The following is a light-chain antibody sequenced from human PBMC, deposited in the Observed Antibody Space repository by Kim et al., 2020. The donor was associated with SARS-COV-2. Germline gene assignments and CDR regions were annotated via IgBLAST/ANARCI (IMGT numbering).Light chain of an antibody. Sequence: PGERATLACRASQSVSRSFLTWDQQKTGQTPRRLIYHTAKRATGIPDRFSGRGSGTDFTLSISRLEPEEIAVYYCQQYGGSPPSTFGQGTKLEI. CDR1: QSVSRSF. CDR2: HTA. J-gene: IGKJ2*02. CDR3: QQYGGSPPST. V-gene: IGKV3-20*01.